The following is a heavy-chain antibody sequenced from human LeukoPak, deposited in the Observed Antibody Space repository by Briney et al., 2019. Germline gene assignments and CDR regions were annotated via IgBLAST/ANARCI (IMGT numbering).Heavy chain of an antibody. V-gene: IGHV4-39*07. D-gene: IGHD2-21*02. CDR1: GGSISSSSYY. J-gene: IGHJ4*02. Sequence: SETLSLTCTVSGGSISSSSYYWGWIRQPPGKGLEWIGSIYYSGSTYYNPSLKSRVTISVDTSKNQFSLKLSSVTAADTAVYYCAYCGGDCYSNYFDYWGQGTLVTVSS. CDR2: IYYSGST. CDR3: AYCGGDCYSNYFDY.